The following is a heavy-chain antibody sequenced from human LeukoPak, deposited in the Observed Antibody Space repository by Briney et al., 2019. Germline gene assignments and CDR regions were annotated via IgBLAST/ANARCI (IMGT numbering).Heavy chain of an antibody. CDR1: GFTFSNAW. Sequence: PGGSLRLSCAASGFTFSNAWMSWVRQAPGKGLEWVGRIKSKTDGGTTDYAAPVKGRFTISRDDSKNTLYLQMNSLKTEDTAVYYCTTDPTAGRIAARSDYWGQGTLVTVSS. CDR3: TTDPTAGRIAARSDY. D-gene: IGHD6-6*01. J-gene: IGHJ4*02. CDR2: IKSKTDGGTT. V-gene: IGHV3-15*01.